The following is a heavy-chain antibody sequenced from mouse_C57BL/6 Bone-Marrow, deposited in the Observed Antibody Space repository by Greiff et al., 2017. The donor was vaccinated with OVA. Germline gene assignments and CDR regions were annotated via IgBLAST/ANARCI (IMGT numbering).Heavy chain of an antibody. J-gene: IGHJ2*01. D-gene: IGHD2-5*01. V-gene: IGHV1-5*01. Sequence: EVQLQQSGTVLARPGASVKMSCKTSGYTFTSYWMHWVKQRPGQGLEWIGAIYPGNSDTSYNQKFKGKANLTAVTSASTAYMELSSLTNEDAAVYYYTRGAYYSNYYFDYWGQGTTLTVSS. CDR3: TRGAYYSNYYFDY. CDR1: GYTFTSYW. CDR2: IYPGNSDT.